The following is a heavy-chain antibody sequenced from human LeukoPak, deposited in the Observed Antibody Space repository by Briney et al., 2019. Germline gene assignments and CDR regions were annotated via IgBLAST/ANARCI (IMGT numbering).Heavy chain of an antibody. CDR1: GFTFSSYA. CDR3: ARGVGYYDFWSGYHDY. Sequence: GGSLRLSCAASGFTFSSYAMHWVRQAPGKGLEYVSAISSNGGSTYYANSVKGRFTISRDNSKNTLYLLMGSLRAEDMAVYYCARGVGYYDFWSGYHDYWGQGTLVTVSS. J-gene: IGHJ4*02. CDR2: ISSNGGST. V-gene: IGHV3-64*01. D-gene: IGHD3-3*01.